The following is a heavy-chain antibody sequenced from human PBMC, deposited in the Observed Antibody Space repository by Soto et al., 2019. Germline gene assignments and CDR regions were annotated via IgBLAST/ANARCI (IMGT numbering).Heavy chain of an antibody. CDR3: ARVQEVEPPANNGFDA. D-gene: IGHD2-2*01. V-gene: IGHV1-18*01. J-gene: IGHJ5*02. CDR2: ISTYNGNT. Sequence: QVQLVQSGAEVKMPGASVKVSCKASGYTFTSSVISWLRQAPGQGLEWMGWISTYNGNTNYAQKFQGKLTMPTDTSTTTADMELRSLRSDDTAVYSSARVQEVEPPANNGFDAWGQGTLVTVSS. CDR1: GYTFTSSV.